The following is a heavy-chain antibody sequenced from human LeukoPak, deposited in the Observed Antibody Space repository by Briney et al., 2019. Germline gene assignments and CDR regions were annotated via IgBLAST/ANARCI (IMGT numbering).Heavy chain of an antibody. CDR2: ISSRGRTI. CDR1: GFTFSDYY. CDR3: ARDLGITMVRGVMDYYGMDV. Sequence: EAGGALRLSCAASGFTFSDYYMSWIRQAPGKGLEWVSYISSRGRTIYYADSVKGRFTISRDNAKNSLYLQMNSLRAEDTAVYYCARDLGITMVRGVMDYYGMDVWGQGTTVTVSS. V-gene: IGHV3-11*04. D-gene: IGHD3-10*01. J-gene: IGHJ6*02.